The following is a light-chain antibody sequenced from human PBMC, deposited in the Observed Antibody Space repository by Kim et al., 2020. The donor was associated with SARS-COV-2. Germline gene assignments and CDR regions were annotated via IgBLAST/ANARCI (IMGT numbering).Light chain of an antibody. CDR2: DVS. CDR3: CSYAGSYTFV. J-gene: IGLJ1*01. CDR1: SCDVGGYNY. Sequence: QSALTQPRSVSGSPGQSVTISCTGTSCDVGGYNYVSWYQQHPGKAPKLIIYDVSKRPSEVPDRFSGSRSGNTASLSISGLQADDEADYYCCSYAGSYTFVFGAGTKVTVL. V-gene: IGLV2-11*01.